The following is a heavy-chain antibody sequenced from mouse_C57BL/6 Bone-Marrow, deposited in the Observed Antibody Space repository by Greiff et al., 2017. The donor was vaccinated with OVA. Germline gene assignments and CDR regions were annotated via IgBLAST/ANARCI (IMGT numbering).Heavy chain of an antibody. CDR3: AREGRWLLLDY. Sequence: EVHLVESEGGLVQPGSSMKLSCTASGFTFSDYYMAWVRQVPEKGLEWVANINYDGSSTYYLDSLKSRFIISRDNAKNILYLQMSSLKSEDTATYYCAREGRWLLLDYWGQGTTLTVSS. CDR1: GFTFSDYY. D-gene: IGHD2-3*01. J-gene: IGHJ2*01. V-gene: IGHV5-16*01. CDR2: INYDGSST.